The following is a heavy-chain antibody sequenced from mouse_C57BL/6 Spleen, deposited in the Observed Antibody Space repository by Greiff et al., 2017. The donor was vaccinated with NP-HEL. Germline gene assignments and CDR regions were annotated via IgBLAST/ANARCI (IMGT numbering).Heavy chain of an antibody. D-gene: IGHD1-1*01. CDR3: ARYTTVADY. CDR1: GYAFSSSW. Sequence: QVQLKQSGPELVKPGASVKISCKASGYAFSSSWMNWVKQRPGKGLEWIGRIYPGDGDTNYNGKFKGKATLTADKSSSTAYMQLSSLTSEDSAVYFCARYTTVADYGGQGTTLTVSS. V-gene: IGHV1-82*01. CDR2: IYPGDGDT. J-gene: IGHJ2*01.